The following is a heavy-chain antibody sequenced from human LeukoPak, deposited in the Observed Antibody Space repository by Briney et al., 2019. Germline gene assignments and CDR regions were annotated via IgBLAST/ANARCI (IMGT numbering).Heavy chain of an antibody. D-gene: IGHD4-17*01. V-gene: IGHV3-21*01. CDR3: ARGHTAVTRHFGF. CDR2: ISSGSSAI. J-gene: IGHJ4*02. CDR1: GFTFTTYS. Sequence: GGSLRLSCEASGFTFTTYSMTWVRQAPGKGLEWVSIISSGSSAIFSADALKGRFTISRDDAKNLLYLDMNSLRAEDTAVYYCARGHTAVTRHFGFWGQGTLVTVSS.